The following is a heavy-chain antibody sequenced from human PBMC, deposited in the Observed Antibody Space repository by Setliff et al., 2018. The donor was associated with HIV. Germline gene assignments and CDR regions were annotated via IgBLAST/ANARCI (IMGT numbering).Heavy chain of an antibody. CDR3: ARRLPVAWADYGPAGYFDP. CDR2: VYYSGST. V-gene: IGHV4-39*01. J-gene: IGHJ5*02. Sequence: SETLSLTCTVSGGTISNSYYYWGWIRQSPGKGLEWIGNVYYSGSTYFNPSLRNRVSISVDTSKNQFSLKLSSVTAADTALYYCARRLPVAWADYGPAGYFDPWGQGTLVTV. CDR1: GGTISNSYYY. D-gene: IGHD4-17*01.